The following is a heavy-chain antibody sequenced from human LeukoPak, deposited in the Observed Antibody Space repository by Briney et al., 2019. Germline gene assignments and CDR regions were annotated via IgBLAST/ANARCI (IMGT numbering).Heavy chain of an antibody. D-gene: IGHD3-22*01. V-gene: IGHV3-66*01. CDR3: PKDYYDSAFDI. CDR2: IYSSGST. J-gene: IGHJ3*02. CDR1: GFTVNNNY. Sequence: GGSLRLSCAASGFTVNNNYMSWVRQAPGKGLESVSLIYSSGSTYYADFVKGRFTISRDNSKNTLYLQMNSVRVEDTAVYYCPKDYYDSAFDIWGQGTMVTVSS.